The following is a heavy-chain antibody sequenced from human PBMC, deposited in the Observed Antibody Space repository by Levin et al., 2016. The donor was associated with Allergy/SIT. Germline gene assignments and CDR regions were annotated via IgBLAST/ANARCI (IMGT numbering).Heavy chain of an antibody. D-gene: IGHD2-15*01. CDR3: ARDIWEGCNDGGRCCYGH. V-gene: IGHV1-18*01. J-gene: IGHJ4*02. CDR2: MNANNGNR. CDR1: GYTYINYG. Sequence: ASVKVSCKASGYTYINYGINWVRQAPGQGLEWMGWMNANNGNRNYAQKFLGRVSLTTDTSTTTAYMELTSLTSDDTAIYYCARDIWEGCNDGGRCCYGHWGQGTLVTVSS.